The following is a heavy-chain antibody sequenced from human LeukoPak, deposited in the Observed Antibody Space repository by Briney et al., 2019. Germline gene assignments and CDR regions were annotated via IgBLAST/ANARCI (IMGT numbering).Heavy chain of an antibody. CDR1: GFTFRSYV. CDR2: ITGDGGGT. D-gene: IGHD3/OR15-3a*01. CDR3: VRDWTYAFDL. J-gene: IGHJ3*01. Sequence: GGSLRLSCTASGFTFRSYVMSWVRQTPEKGLEWVSAITGDGGGTNHADSVKGRFTISRDNSKNTLYMQMNSLRAEDTAVYYCVRDWTYAFDLWGQGTMVTVSS. V-gene: IGHV3-23*01.